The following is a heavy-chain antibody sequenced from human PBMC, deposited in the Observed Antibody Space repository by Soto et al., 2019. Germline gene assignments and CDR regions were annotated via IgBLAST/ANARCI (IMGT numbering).Heavy chain of an antibody. CDR3: ARESPWYYGMDV. Sequence: PGGSLRLSCAASGFTFSSYAMHWVRQAPGKGLEWVAVILYDGSNKYYADSVKGRFTISRDNSKNTLYLQMNSLRAEDTAVYYCARESPWYYGMDVWGQGTTVTVSS. CDR1: GFTFSSYA. CDR2: ILYDGSNK. J-gene: IGHJ6*02. V-gene: IGHV3-30-3*01.